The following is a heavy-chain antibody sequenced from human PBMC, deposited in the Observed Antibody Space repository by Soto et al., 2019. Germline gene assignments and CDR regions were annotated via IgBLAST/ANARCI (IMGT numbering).Heavy chain of an antibody. CDR2: IYSGGST. CDR3: ARHITMDPLLVY. CDR1: GFTVSSNY. D-gene: IGHD3-10*01. Sequence: EVQLVESGGGLMQPGGSLRLSCAASGFTVSSNYMSWVRQAPGKGLEWVSVIYSGGSTCYADSVKGRFTISRDNSKNTLYLQMNSLRAEDTAVYYCARHITMDPLLVYWGQGTLVTVSS. J-gene: IGHJ4*02. V-gene: IGHV3-53*01.